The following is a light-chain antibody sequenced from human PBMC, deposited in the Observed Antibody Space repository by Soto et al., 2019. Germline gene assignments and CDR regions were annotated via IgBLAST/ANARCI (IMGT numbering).Light chain of an antibody. V-gene: IGKV3-15*01. CDR3: QQYHNWPPRLT. J-gene: IGKJ4*01. CDR2: GAS. CDR1: QSVSGN. Sequence: EVVMTQSPATLSVSPGERVTLSCTASQSVSGNLAWYQQKPGQAPRLLIHGASTRATDIPARFSGSGSGTEFTLTITSLQSEDFAVYYCQQYHNWPPRLTFGGGTRVEIK.